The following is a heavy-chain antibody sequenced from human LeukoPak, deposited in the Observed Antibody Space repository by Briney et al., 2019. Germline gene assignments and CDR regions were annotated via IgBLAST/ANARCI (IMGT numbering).Heavy chain of an antibody. V-gene: IGHV1-8*01. CDR3: ARLMGIVVVPAAIYYYYGMDV. Sequence: GASVKVSCKASGYTFTSYDINWVRQATGQGLEWMGWMNPNSGNTGYAQKFQGRVTMTRNTSISTAYVELSSLRSEDTAVYYCARLMGIVVVPAAIYYYYGMDVWGQGTTVTVSS. D-gene: IGHD2-2*01. J-gene: IGHJ6*02. CDR2: MNPNSGNT. CDR1: GYTFTSYD.